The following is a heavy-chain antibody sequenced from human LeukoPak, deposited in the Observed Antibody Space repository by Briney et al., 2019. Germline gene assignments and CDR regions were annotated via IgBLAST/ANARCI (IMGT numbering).Heavy chain of an antibody. CDR2: INHRGST. CDR3: ARGRRVPAAIREYYFDY. V-gene: IGHV4-34*01. J-gene: IGHJ4*02. Sequence: SETLSLTCAVYGGSFSGYYWSWIRQPPGKGLEWIGEINHRGSTNYNPSLKSRVTISVDTSKNQFSLKLSSVTAADTAVYYCARGRRVPAAIREYYFDYWGQGTLVTVSS. D-gene: IGHD2-2*01. CDR1: GGSFSGYY.